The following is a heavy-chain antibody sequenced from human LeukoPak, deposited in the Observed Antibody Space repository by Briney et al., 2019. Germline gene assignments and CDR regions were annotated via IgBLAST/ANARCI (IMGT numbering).Heavy chain of an antibody. J-gene: IGHJ5*02. D-gene: IGHD4-17*01. CDR2: IWYDGSNK. Sequence: GGSLRLSCAASGFTFSSYGMHWVRQAPGKGLEWVAVIWYDGSNKYYADSVKGRFTISRDNSKNTLYLQMNSLRAEDTAVYYWARDRVDDYGDTTGFPPGGQETLVTVSP. V-gene: IGHV3-33*01. CDR3: ARDRVDDYGDTTGFPP. CDR1: GFTFSSYG.